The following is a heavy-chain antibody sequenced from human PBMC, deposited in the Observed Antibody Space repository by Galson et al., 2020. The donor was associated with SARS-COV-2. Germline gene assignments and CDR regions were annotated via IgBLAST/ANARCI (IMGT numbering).Heavy chain of an antibody. Sequence: SETLSLTCAVSGGSISSSNWWSWVRQPPGQGLEWLGEIYHSRSTNYNPSLKSRVTISVDKSKNQFSLKLSSVTAADTAVYYCARANYYDSSGHVDYWGQGTLVTVSS. CDR2: IYHSRST. CDR1: GGSISSSNW. CDR3: ARANYYDSSGHVDY. D-gene: IGHD3-22*01. V-gene: IGHV4-4*02. J-gene: IGHJ4*02.